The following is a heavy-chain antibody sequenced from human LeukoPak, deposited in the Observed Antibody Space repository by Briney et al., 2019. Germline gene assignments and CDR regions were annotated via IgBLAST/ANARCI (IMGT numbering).Heavy chain of an antibody. D-gene: IGHD1-26*01. CDR1: GFTFSSYG. J-gene: IGHJ5*02. V-gene: IGHV3-30*18. CDR3: AKAGSGSYLSWFDP. CDR2: ILYDGDNK. Sequence: GGPLRLSCAASGFTFSSYGMHWVRQAPGKGQEWVAVILYDGDNKYYADSVQGRFTTSRDNSKNTLYLQMNSLRAEDTAVYYCAKAGSGSYLSWFDPWGQGTLVTVSS.